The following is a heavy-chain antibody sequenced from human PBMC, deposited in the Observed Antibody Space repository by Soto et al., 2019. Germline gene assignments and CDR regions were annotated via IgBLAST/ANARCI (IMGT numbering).Heavy chain of an antibody. CDR2: ISGSGGNT. J-gene: IGHJ4*02. D-gene: IGHD4-17*01. CDR1: GFTFSSHA. V-gene: IGHV3-23*01. Sequence: PGGSLRLSCAASGFTFSSHAMSWVRQAPGKGLEWVSGISGSGGNTYYADSVKGRFSISRDNSKNTLYVQMNSLRAEDTAVYYCAKDYGDYVEPDYFDYWGQGTLVTVSP. CDR3: AKDYGDYVEPDYFDY.